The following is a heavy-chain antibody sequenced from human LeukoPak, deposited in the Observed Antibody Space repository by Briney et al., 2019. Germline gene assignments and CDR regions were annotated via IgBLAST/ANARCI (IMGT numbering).Heavy chain of an antibody. CDR2: FSGSGGST. CDR1: GFTFSSYA. V-gene: IGHV3-23*01. D-gene: IGHD2-2*01. CDR3: ANRRVPAANAGVYYFDY. Sequence: PGGSLRLSCAASGFTFSSYAMSWVRQAPGKGLELVSAFSGSGGSTYYADSVKGRFTISRDNSKNTLYLQMNSLRAEDTAVYCCANRRVPAANAGVYYFDYWGQGALVTVSS. J-gene: IGHJ4*02.